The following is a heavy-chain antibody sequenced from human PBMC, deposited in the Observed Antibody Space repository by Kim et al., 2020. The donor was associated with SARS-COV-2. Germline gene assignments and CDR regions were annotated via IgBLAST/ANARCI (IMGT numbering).Heavy chain of an antibody. J-gene: IGHJ4*02. Sequence: GGSLRLSCEVSGFTFTSYSVSWVRQAAGKGLEWISYITTSASKTTYYAESVKGRFTISRDNAKNSVYLQMRSLTDEDTGRYFCARRAYTSGFFDYWGQGVLVTVSS. D-gene: IGHD3-16*01. CDR2: ITTSASKTT. CDR1: GFTFTSYS. V-gene: IGHV3-48*02. CDR3: ARRAYTSGFFDY.